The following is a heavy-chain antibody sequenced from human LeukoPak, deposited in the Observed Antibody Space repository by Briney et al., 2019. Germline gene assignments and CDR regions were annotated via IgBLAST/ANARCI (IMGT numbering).Heavy chain of an antibody. D-gene: IGHD2-2*01. CDR2: ISSGSTYI. Sequence: GGSLRLSCAGSGFTFSSYEMNWVRQAPGKGLEWVSSISSGSTYISYADSVKGRFTISRDNSKNTLYLQMNSLRAEDTAVYYCARGLSSNYYYGMDVWGQGTTVTVSS. CDR1: GFTFSSYE. CDR3: ARGLSSNYYYGMDV. V-gene: IGHV3-21*01. J-gene: IGHJ6*02.